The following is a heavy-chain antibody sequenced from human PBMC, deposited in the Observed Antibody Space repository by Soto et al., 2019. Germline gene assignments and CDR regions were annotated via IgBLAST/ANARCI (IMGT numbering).Heavy chain of an antibody. V-gene: IGHV3-23*01. CDR3: AKELLDYDYIWGSYRYQGDAFDI. CDR2: ISTSGRST. J-gene: IGHJ3*02. D-gene: IGHD3-16*02. CDR1: GFTFSNFA. Sequence: GGSLRLSCAASGFTFSNFAMSWVRQAPGKGLEWVSSISTSGRSTYYADSVKGRFTISRDNSKNTLFLQMSSLRAEDTAVYYCAKELLDYDYIWGSYRYQGDAFDIWGQGTMVTVSS.